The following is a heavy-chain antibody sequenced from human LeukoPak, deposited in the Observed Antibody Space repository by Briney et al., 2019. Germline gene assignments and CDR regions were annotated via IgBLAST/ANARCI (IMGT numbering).Heavy chain of an antibody. CDR2: IYYSGIT. Sequence: RTSGTLSLTCTVSGGSISTFYWSWIRQPPGKGLEWIGYIYYSGITKYDPSLKSRVTVSVDMSKNQFSLKLTSVTAADTAVYYCAREKSGSCTSSTTCLNWFDLWGQGTLVTVSS. V-gene: IGHV4-59*01. CDR1: GGSISTFY. CDR3: AREKSGSCTSSTTCLNWFDL. D-gene: IGHD2-2*01. J-gene: IGHJ5*02.